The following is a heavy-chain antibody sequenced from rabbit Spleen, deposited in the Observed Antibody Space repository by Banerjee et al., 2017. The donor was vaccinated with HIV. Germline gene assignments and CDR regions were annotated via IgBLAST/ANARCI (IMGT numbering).Heavy chain of an antibody. CDR1: GFSFGGSYY. V-gene: IGHV1S45*01. J-gene: IGHJ6*01. Sequence: QEQLEESGGDLVKPGASLTLTCTASGFSFGGSYYMCWVRQAPGKGLEWIACIDTGSSGFTYFASWAKGRFTISETSSTMVTLQMTSLTAADTATYFCVREDGHGSDGWVLFDLWGPGTLVTVS. CDR3: VREDGHGSDGWVLFDL. D-gene: IGHD3-1*01. CDR2: IDTGSSGFT.